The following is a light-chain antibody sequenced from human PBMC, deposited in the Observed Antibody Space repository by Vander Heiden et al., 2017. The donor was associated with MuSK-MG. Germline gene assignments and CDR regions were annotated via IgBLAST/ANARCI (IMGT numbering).Light chain of an antibody. CDR2: ATS. Sequence: DIQMTQSPSSLSASVGDRVTITCRASQGISSYLNWYQQKPGKAPKLLIYATSTLQSGVPSRFSGTASGTDFTLTISGLQPDDFATYYCQQTYSTTWTFGQGTKVXIK. CDR3: QQTYSTTWT. J-gene: IGKJ1*01. CDR1: QGISSY. V-gene: IGKV1-39*01.